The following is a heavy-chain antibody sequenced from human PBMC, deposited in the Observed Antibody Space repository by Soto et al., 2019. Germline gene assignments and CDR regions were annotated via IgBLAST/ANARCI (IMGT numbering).Heavy chain of an antibody. J-gene: IGHJ4*02. CDR2: ISYDGSNK. CDR3: ARVSGELSLSYFDY. V-gene: IGHV3-30-3*01. D-gene: IGHD3-16*02. Sequence: GGSLRLSCAASGFTFSSYAMHWVRQAPGKGLEWVAVISYDGSNKYYADSVKGRFTISRDNSKNTLYLQMNSLRAEDTAVYYCARVSGELSLSYFDYWGQGTLVTVSS. CDR1: GFTFSSYA.